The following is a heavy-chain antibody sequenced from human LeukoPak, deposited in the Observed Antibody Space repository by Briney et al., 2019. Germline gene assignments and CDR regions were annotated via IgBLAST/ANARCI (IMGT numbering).Heavy chain of an antibody. D-gene: IGHD2-8*02. CDR2: FDGNGPNT. CDR3: PKPGITGLGWAQFDY. CDR1: GFTFSSYA. V-gene: IGHV3-23*01. Sequence: GGSLRLSCAASGFTFSSYAMHWVRQAPGKGLEWVSGFDGNGPNTYYADSVKGRWTISRDISRSTMYLEMNSLRPEDPAIYYCPKPGITGLGWAQFDYWGQGSLVTVSS. J-gene: IGHJ4*02.